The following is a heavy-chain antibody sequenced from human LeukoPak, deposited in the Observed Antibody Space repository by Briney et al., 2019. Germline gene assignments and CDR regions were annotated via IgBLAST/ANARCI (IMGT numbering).Heavy chain of an antibody. D-gene: IGHD1-14*01. J-gene: IGHJ6*03. CDR3: ARDGGGSYYYYYMDV. Sequence: GGSLRLSCAASGFTFSSYGMHWVRQAPGKGLEGVAVMWYDGSNKYYADSAKGRFTISRDNSQNTLYLQMNSLSAEDTAVYYCARDGGGSYYYYYMDVWGKGTTVTVSS. CDR1: GFTFSSYG. CDR2: MWYDGSNK. V-gene: IGHV3-33*01.